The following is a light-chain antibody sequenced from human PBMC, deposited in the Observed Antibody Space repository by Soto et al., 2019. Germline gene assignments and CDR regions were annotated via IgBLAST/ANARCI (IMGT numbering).Light chain of an antibody. CDR1: QNISTY. V-gene: IGKV3-11*01. CDR3: HQQTNAPPET. CDR2: GVS. J-gene: IGKJ1*01. Sequence: EIVLTQSPATLSLSPGEGASLSCRASQNISTYLSWYQQRPGQVPRLLIYGVSKRAPAIPPRFSGSGSGTDFNLSVSGIETEDFASYYCHQQTNAPPETFGQGTRVELK.